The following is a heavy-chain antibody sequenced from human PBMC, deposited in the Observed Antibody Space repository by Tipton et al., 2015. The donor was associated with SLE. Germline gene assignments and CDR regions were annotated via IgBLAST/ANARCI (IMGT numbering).Heavy chain of an antibody. V-gene: IGHV4-59*11. CDR3: ARDSLRGAAAVTRGFDV. Sequence: TLSLTCIVSGGSIKNHYWSWIRQAPGMGLEWIGYIYYSGGTNYNPSLKRRVTISVDTSKNQFSLKLTSVTVADTAMYYCARDSLRGAAAVTRGFDVWGQGTMVTV. J-gene: IGHJ3*01. CDR1: GGSIKNHY. CDR2: IYYSGGT. D-gene: IGHD6-13*01.